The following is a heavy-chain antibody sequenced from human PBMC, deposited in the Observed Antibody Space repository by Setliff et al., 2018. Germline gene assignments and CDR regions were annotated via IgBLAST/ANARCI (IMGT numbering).Heavy chain of an antibody. J-gene: IGHJ6*03. CDR3: ARDWEITVVREVTQYYYYMDI. V-gene: IGHV4-61*09. CDR1: GGSVGSDFSY. CDR2: IYTSWST. D-gene: IGHD3-10*01. Sequence: PSETLSLTCTVSGGSVGSDFSYWTWIRQPAGKGLEWIGQIYTSWSTNYNPSLKSRVTISLDGSKNQFSLRLTSVTDADTAIYYCARDWEITVVREVTQYYYYMDIWGKGNAVTVSS.